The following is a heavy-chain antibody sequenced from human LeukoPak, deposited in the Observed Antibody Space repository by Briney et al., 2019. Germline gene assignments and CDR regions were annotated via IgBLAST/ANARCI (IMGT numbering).Heavy chain of an antibody. CDR1: GFIFSSFA. CDR3: YDSIGYSLVYYFDY. D-gene: IGHD3-22*01. Sequence: PGGSLRLACAASGFIFSSFAINWVRQAPGKGLEWVANIKQDRSEKYYVDSVKGRFTISRDNAKNSLYLQMNSLRAEDTAVYYSYDSIGYSLVYYFDYWGQGTLVTVSS. J-gene: IGHJ4*02. CDR2: IKQDRSEK. V-gene: IGHV3-7*01.